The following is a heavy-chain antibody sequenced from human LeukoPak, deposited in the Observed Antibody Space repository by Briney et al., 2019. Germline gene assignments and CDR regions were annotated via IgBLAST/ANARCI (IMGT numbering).Heavy chain of an antibody. CDR3: ARERDGVATTGALFDY. D-gene: IGHD5-12*01. CDR1: GFTFSSFW. V-gene: IGHV3-7*01. Sequence: GGSLRLSCAAPGFTFSSFWMTWVRQAPGKGLEWVANIKEDGRETYYVDSVKGRFIISRDNAKNSLFLQMSGLTAEDTAVYYCARERDGVATTGALFDYWGLGTLITVSS. J-gene: IGHJ4*02. CDR2: IKEDGRET.